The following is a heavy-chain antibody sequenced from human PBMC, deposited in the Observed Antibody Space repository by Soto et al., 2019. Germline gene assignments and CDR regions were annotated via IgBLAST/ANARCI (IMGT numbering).Heavy chain of an antibody. J-gene: IGHJ4*02. CDR2: IYPGDSDT. Sequence: GESLKIPGKGSGYSFTSYWIGCVRQMPGKGLEWMGIIYPGDSDTRYSPSFQGQVTISADKSISTAYLQWSSLKASDTAMYYCARPEYCSGGSCYSGPFDYWGQGTLVTVSS. V-gene: IGHV5-51*01. D-gene: IGHD2-15*01. CDR1: GYSFTSYW. CDR3: ARPEYCSGGSCYSGPFDY.